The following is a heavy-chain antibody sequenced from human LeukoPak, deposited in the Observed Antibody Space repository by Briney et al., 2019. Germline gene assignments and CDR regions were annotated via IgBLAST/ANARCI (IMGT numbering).Heavy chain of an antibody. J-gene: IGHJ5*02. Sequence: ASVKVSCKASGFTFTGYYMHWVRQAPGQGLEWMGWINPNSGGTNYAQKFQGRVTMTRDTSISTAYMELSRLRSDDTAVYYCARDPTYSGKEGWFDPWGQGTLVTVSS. V-gene: IGHV1-2*02. CDR3: ARDPTYSGKEGWFDP. CDR1: GFTFTGYY. CDR2: INPNSGGT. D-gene: IGHD5-12*01.